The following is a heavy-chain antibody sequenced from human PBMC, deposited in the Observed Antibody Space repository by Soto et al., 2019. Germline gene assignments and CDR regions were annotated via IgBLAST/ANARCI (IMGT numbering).Heavy chain of an antibody. V-gene: IGHV1-18*01. CDR3: ARGEGYYDSSGYYLGDAFDI. CDR2: ISAYNGNT. J-gene: IGHJ3*02. D-gene: IGHD3-22*01. CDR1: GYTFTSYG. Sequence: ASVKVSCKASGYTFTSYGISWVRQAPGQGLEWMGWISAYNGNTNYAQKLQGRVTMTTDTSTSTAYMELRSLRSDDTAVYYCARGEGYYDSSGYYLGDAFDIWGQWTMVTVSS.